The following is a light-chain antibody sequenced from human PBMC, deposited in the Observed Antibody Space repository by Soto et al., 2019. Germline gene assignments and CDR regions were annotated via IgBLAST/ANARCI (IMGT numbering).Light chain of an antibody. V-gene: IGKV1-5*03. CDR2: EAS. CDR1: QSVGFR. CDR3: QQYARHRS. J-gene: IGKJ1*01. Sequence: DIQMTQSPSTLAASVGERVTITCRASQSVGFRLAWYQQKPGKAPKLLISEASRLESGVPSRFSRGGSATEFPLTVSSLQPDDLATYYGQQYARHRSLGQGTKVLI.